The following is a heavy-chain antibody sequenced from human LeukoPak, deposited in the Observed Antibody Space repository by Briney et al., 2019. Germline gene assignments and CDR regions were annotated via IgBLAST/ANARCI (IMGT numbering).Heavy chain of an antibody. CDR2: VNPDGNEK. Sequence: GGSLRLSCAASGFIFSSYWMSWVRQAPGKGLEWVAKVNPDGNEKYYVDSVTGRFTISKDNPKNSVYLQMDSLKAEDTAVYYCARGQYQLLWGKGALIIVSS. J-gene: IGHJ4*02. V-gene: IGHV3-7*04. CDR1: GFIFSSYW. D-gene: IGHD2-2*01. CDR3: ARGQYQLL.